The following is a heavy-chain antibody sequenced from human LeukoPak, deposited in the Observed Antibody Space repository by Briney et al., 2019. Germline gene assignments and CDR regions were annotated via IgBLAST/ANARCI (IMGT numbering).Heavy chain of an antibody. J-gene: IGHJ2*01. V-gene: IGHV4-39*07. D-gene: IGHD4-17*01. CDR1: GGSISSSGYY. CDR2: MSYSGST. CDR3: ASCSRRRYYGDYVCRYFDL. Sequence: PSETLSLTCTVSGGSISSSGYYWGWIRQPPGKGLECIGIMSYSGSTYYNPSLKSRVTISVDTSKNQFSLKLSSVTAADTAVYYCASCSRRRYYGDYVCRYFDLWGRGTLVTVSS.